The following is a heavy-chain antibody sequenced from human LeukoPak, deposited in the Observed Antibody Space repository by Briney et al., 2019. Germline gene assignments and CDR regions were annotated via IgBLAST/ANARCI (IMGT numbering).Heavy chain of an antibody. V-gene: IGHV3-23*01. Sequence: GGSLRLSCSASGFTFSTSAIHWVRQAPGKGLEWVSTITGSGGSTYYADSVKGRFTISRDNSKNTLELQMNSLRAEDTAVYYCAKRLRRDGYKPIDYWGQGTLVTVSS. CDR1: GFTFSTSA. CDR2: ITGSGGST. CDR3: AKRLRRDGYKPIDY. D-gene: IGHD5-24*01. J-gene: IGHJ4*02.